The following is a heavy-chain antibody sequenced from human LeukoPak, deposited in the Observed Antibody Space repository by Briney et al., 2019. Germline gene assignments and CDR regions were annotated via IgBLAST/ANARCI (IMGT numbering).Heavy chain of an antibody. CDR1: GGSISSGGYY. CDR2: IYYSGST. J-gene: IGHJ3*02. Sequence: SQTLSLTCTVSGGSISSGGYYWSWIRQHPGKGLEWIGYIYYSGSTYYNPSLKSRVAISVDTSKNQFSLKPSSVTAADTAVYYCARDTPTWYYDSSGYLDAFDIWGQGTMVTVSS. V-gene: IGHV4-31*03. D-gene: IGHD3-22*01. CDR3: ARDTPTWYYDSSGYLDAFDI.